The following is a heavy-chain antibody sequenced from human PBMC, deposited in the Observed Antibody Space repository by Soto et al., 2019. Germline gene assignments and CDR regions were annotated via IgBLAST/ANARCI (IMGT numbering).Heavy chain of an antibody. CDR1: GGTFNGHS. CDR3: TSADTVLVGADSAFDI. Sequence: QVQLVQSGAEVKKPGSSVKVSCKASGGTFNGHSFSWVRQAPGQGLEWMGSIIPMFNTSTDAQRFQGRVTITADETTTTAYMDLSSLASEDTADYYCTSADTVLVGADSAFDIWGQGTMVTVSS. J-gene: IGHJ3*02. CDR2: IIPMFNTS. V-gene: IGHV1-69*01. D-gene: IGHD4-17*01.